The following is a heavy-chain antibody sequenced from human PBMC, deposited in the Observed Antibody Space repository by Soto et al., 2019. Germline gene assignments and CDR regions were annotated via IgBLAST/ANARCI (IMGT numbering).Heavy chain of an antibody. CDR3: AKDFYYGSGSYTGAGAFDI. J-gene: IGHJ3*02. D-gene: IGHD3-10*01. CDR2: ISWDGSGT. V-gene: IGHV3-43*01. Sequence: EVQLVESGGVVVQPGGSLRLSCAASGFTFDDYTMHWVRQAPGKGLEWVSLISWDGSGTYYADSVKGRFTISRDNSKNSLYLQMNSLRTEDTALYYCAKDFYYGSGSYTGAGAFDIWGPGTMVTVSS. CDR1: GFTFDDYT.